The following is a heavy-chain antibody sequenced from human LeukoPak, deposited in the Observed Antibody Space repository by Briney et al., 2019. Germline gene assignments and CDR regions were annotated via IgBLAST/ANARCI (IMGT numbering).Heavy chain of an antibody. J-gene: IGHJ3*02. V-gene: IGHV4-59*01. CDR2: IYYSGST. CDR1: GGSISSYY. D-gene: IGHD3-22*01. Sequence: SETLSLTCTVSGGSISSYYWSWIRQPPGKGLEWIGYIYYSGSTNYNPSLKSRVTISVDTSKNQFSLKLSSVTAADTAVYYCARDRYYYDSSGYYHDAFDIWGQGTMVTVSS. CDR3: ARDRYYYDSSGYYHDAFDI.